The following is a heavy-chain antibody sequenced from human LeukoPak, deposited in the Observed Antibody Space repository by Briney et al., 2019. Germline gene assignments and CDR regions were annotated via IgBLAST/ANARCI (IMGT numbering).Heavy chain of an antibody. CDR3: AHTYGYGDSFDY. V-gene: IGHV2-5*02. J-gene: IGHJ4*02. CDR2: IYWDDDK. CDR1: GFSLSTRGVG. D-gene: IGHD4-17*01. Sequence: SGPTLVNPTQTLTLTCTFSGFSLSTRGVGVVWIRQPPGKALEWLALIYWDDDKRYIPSLKSRLTITKDTSKNQVVLTMTNMDPVDTATYYCAHTYGYGDSFDYWGQGTLLTVSS.